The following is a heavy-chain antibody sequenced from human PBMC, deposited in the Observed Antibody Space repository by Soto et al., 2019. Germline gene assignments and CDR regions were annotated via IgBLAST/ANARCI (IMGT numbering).Heavy chain of an antibody. V-gene: IGHV1-3*01. CDR3: ARGSYYYDSSGYYTGAFDI. D-gene: IGHD3-22*01. Sequence: GASVKVSCKASGYTFTTYSIYWVRQAPGQRLEWMGWINAGNGNTKYSQKFQGRVTITRDTSASTAYMELSSLRSEDTAVYYCARGSYYYDSSGYYTGAFDIWGQGTMVTVSS. CDR2: INAGNGNT. CDR1: GYTFTTYS. J-gene: IGHJ3*02.